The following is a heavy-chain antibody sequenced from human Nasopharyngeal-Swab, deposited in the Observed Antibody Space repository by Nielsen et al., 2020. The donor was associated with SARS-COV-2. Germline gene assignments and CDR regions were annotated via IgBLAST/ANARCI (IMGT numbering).Heavy chain of an antibody. Sequence: ASVKVSCKASGYTFSKYAINWVRQAPGQGLEWMGWINTNAGTATYVQGLTGRFVFSLDTPVSTAYLQIDSLRTEDSAVFYCARDTWDVWGQGTTVTVSS. J-gene: IGHJ6*02. CDR2: INTNAGTA. V-gene: IGHV7-4-1*01. CDR1: GYTFSKYA. D-gene: IGHD2/OR15-2a*01. CDR3: ARDTWDV.